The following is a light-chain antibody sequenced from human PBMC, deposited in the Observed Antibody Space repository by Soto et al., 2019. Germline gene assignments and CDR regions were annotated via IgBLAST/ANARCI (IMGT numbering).Light chain of an antibody. J-gene: IGLJ1*01. Sequence: QSVLTQPASVSGSPGQSITISCTGTSSDIGAYNFVSWYQHHPGKAPKLLIYEVAYRPSGISNRFSGSKSANTASLTISGLQAEDESDYFCTSYRYATTPPYLFGSGTKVTVL. CDR2: EVA. V-gene: IGLV2-14*01. CDR1: SSDIGAYNF. CDR3: TSYRYATTPPYL.